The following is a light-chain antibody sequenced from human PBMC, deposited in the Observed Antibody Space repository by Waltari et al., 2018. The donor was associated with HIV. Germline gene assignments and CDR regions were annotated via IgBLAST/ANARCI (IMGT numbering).Light chain of an antibody. CDR1: KLGAKY. CDR2: QDS. V-gene: IGLV3-1*01. J-gene: IGLJ1*01. Sequence: SYELTEPPSVSVSPGKTASITCSGDKLGAKYACWYQQKPGQSPVLVIYQDSKRPSGIPERFSGSNSGNTATLTISGTQAMDEADYYCQAWDSSTAVFGTGTKVTVL. CDR3: QAWDSSTAV.